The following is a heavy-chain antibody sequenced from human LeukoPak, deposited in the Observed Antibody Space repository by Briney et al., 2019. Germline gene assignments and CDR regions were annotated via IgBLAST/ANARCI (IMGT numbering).Heavy chain of an antibody. V-gene: IGHV3-30*18. Sequence: GGSLRLSCAASGFTFSSYGMHWVRQAPGKGLEWVAVISYDGSNKYYADSVKGRFTIFRDNSKNTLYLQMNSLRAEDTAVYYCAKDPATYGDYGAAGFDYWGQGTLVTVSS. CDR2: ISYDGSNK. CDR1: GFTFSSYG. J-gene: IGHJ4*02. CDR3: AKDPATYGDYGAAGFDY. D-gene: IGHD4-17*01.